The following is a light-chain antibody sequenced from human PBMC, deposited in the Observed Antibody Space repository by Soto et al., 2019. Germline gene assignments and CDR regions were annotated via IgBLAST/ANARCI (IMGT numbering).Light chain of an antibody. V-gene: IGKV3-11*01. CDR3: QQRSNRVT. Sequence: IVLTQSPATLSLSPGERATLSCRASQSVSSYLAWYQQKPGQAPRLLIYDASNRATGIPARFSGSGSGTDFTLTISSLEPEDFAVYYCQQRSNRVTFGPGPKVDIK. CDR1: QSVSSY. CDR2: DAS. J-gene: IGKJ3*01.